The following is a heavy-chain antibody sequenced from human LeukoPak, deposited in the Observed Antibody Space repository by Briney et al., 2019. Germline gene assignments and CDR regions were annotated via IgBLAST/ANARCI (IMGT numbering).Heavy chain of an antibody. Sequence: GGSLRLSCAASGFTFSSYSMNWVRQAPGKGLEWVSSISSGSSYIYYADSVKGRFTISRDNSKNTLYLQMNSLRAEDTAVYYCAITPPAVAGTDYWGQGTLVTVSS. V-gene: IGHV3-21*04. CDR3: AITPPAVAGTDY. CDR2: ISSGSSYI. D-gene: IGHD6-19*01. J-gene: IGHJ4*02. CDR1: GFTFSSYS.